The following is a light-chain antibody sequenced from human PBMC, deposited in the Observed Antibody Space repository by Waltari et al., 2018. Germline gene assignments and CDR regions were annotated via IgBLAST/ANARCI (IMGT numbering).Light chain of an antibody. CDR1: KSGDKY. V-gene: IGLV3-1*01. J-gene: IGLJ2*01. CDR3: QAWDTTTVV. Sequence: SYELTQPASVSVSPGQTAPITCSGDKSGDKYACWYRQKPGQSPVVVIYQDSKRPSGIPERISGSNSGNTATLTISGTQAMDEADYYCQAWDTTTVVFGGGTKLTVL. CDR2: QDS.